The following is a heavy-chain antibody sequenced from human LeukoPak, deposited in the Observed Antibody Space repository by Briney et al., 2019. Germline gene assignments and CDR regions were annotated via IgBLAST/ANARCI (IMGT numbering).Heavy chain of an antibody. CDR1: GGSISRGGYC. J-gene: IGHJ4*02. CDR2: IYYSGDT. V-gene: IGHV4-31*02. D-gene: IGHD5-18*01. Sequence: SETLSLTCTVSGGSISRGGYCWSWIRPHPGKGLEGFGYIYYSGDTYYNPSLKSRVTLSVDTSKNQFSLKLSSVAAADTAVFYCARAPRDTNSWYYFDYWGQGTLVSVSS. CDR3: ARAPRDTNSWYYFDY.